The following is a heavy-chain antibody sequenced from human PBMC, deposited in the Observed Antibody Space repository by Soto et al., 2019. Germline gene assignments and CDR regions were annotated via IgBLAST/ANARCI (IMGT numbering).Heavy chain of an antibody. J-gene: IGHJ3*02. Sequence: QVQLVQSGAEVRRPGSSVKVSCKASGGTFGSNAISCVRQAPGQGLEWMGNIIQIFGKTPNAQKFQGRVTITAEEPKNTAYREMSSLRSEQTVVYYCAGGGLNFGPGEVRGGFDIWGQSTVVTVSS. V-gene: IGHV1-69*15. D-gene: IGHD3-10*01. CDR3: AGGGLNFGPGEVRGGFDI. CDR2: IIQIFGKT. CDR1: GGTFGSNA.